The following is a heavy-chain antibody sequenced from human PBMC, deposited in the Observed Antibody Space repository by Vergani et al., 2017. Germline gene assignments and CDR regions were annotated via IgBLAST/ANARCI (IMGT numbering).Heavy chain of an antibody. J-gene: IGHJ6*04. V-gene: IGHV3-23*01. Sequence: EVQLLESGGGLVQPGGSLRLSCAASGFTFSSYAMSWVRQAPGKGLEWVSSISGSGGSTYYADSVKGRFTISRYNSKNTLYLQMNSLRAEYTAVYYCAKEVGRFRVAYVWGEGTTVTVYS. D-gene: IGHD2-15*01. CDR3: AKEVGRFRVAYV. CDR1: GFTFSSYA. CDR2: ISGSGGST.